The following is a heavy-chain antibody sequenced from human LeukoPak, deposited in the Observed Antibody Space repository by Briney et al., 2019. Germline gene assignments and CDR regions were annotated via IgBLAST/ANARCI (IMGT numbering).Heavy chain of an antibody. Sequence: SVRVSCTASVGTFSTYAISWVRQAPGQGLEWMGGIIPIFGTANYAQKFQGRVTITADESTSTAYMELSSLRSEDTAVYYCARGGHGPAYWGQGTLVTVSS. CDR2: IIPIFGTA. V-gene: IGHV1-69*13. CDR1: VGTFSTYA. J-gene: IGHJ4*02. D-gene: IGHD1-26*01. CDR3: ARGGHGPAY.